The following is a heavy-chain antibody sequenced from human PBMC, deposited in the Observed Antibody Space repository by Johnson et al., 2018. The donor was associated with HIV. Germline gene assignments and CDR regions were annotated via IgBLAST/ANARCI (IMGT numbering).Heavy chain of an antibody. J-gene: IGHJ3*02. CDR3: AKDIKDLAGAFDI. Sequence: VQLVESGGGLVQPGRSLRLSCAASGFTFDDYVMHWVRQAPGKGLEWVSGISWNSGSIGYADSVKGRFTISRDNAKNSLYLQMNSLRAEDTALYYCAKDIKDLAGAFDIWGQGTMVTVSS. D-gene: IGHD3-10*01. V-gene: IGHV3-9*01. CDR1: GFTFDDYV. CDR2: ISWNSGSI.